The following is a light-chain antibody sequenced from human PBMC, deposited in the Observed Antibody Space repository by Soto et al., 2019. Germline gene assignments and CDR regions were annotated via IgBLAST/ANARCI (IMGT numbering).Light chain of an antibody. CDR2: GAS. J-gene: IGKJ4*01. CDR1: QSVSSSY. Sequence: EIVLTQSPATRSLSPGERATLSCRASQSVSSSYLAWYQQQPGQAPRLLIYGASSRATGIPDRFSGSGSGTDSPTTISRLAPEDFAVYYCQQYGSSPLTFGGGTKVDIK. CDR3: QQYGSSPLT. V-gene: IGKV3-20*01.